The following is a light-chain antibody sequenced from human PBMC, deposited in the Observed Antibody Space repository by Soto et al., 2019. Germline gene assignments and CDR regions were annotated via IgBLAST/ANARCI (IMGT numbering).Light chain of an antibody. V-gene: IGKV2-30*01. CDR3: MQTAHWTYT. CDR2: KVF. CDR1: QSLVYADGNTY. J-gene: IGKJ2*01. Sequence: DVVMTQSPLSLPVTLGQSASISCTSSQSLVYADGNTYSNWLQQRPGQSPRRLIYKVFNRDSGVTDRFIGSASGSEFTLTISRVEAEDIGVYYCMQTAHWTYTFGRGTKVDIK.